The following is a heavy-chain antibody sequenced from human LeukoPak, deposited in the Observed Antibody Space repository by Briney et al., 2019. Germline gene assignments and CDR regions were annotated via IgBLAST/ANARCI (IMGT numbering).Heavy chain of an antibody. J-gene: IGHJ4*02. D-gene: IGHD3-3*01. CDR1: GGSISNYY. CDR2: IYYSGST. CDR3: ARGVFLVVYIADYFHLDY. Sequence: PSETLSLTCTVSGGSISNYYWSWIRQPPGKGLEWIGYIYYSGSTNYNPSLKSRVTISVDTSKNQFSLKLSSVTAADTAVYYCARGVFLVVYIADYFHLDYWGQGTLVTVSS. V-gene: IGHV4-59*01.